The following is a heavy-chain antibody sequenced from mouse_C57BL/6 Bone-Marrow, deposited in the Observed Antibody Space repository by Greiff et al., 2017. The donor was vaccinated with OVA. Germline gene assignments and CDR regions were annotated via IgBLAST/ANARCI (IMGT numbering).Heavy chain of an antibody. CDR2: IYPGSGST. J-gene: IGHJ3*01. CDR3: ARELSYYYCSRPSAWFAY. D-gene: IGHD1-1*01. Sequence: QVQLQQPGAELVKPGASVKMSCKASGYTFTSYWITWVKQRPGQGLEWIGDIYPGSGSTNYNEKFTSKATLTVDTSSSTAYMQLSSLTSEDSAVYYWARELSYYYCSRPSAWFAYWGQGTLVTVSA. V-gene: IGHV1-55*01. CDR1: GYTFTSYW.